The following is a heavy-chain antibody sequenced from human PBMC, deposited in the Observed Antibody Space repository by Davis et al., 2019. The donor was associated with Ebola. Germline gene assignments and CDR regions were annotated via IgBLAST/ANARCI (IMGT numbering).Heavy chain of an antibody. CDR2: ISGSGGST. J-gene: IGHJ6*02. CDR3: LYGMDV. V-gene: IGHV3-23*01. Sequence: GESLKISCAASGFTFSSYSMNWVRQAPGKGLEWVSAISGSGGSTYYADSVKGRFTISRDNSKNTLYLQMNSLRAEDTAVYYCLYGMDVWGQGTTVTVSS. CDR1: GFTFSSYS.